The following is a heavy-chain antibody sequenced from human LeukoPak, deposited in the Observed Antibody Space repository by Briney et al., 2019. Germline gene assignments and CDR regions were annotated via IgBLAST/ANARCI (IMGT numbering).Heavy chain of an antibody. D-gene: IGHD5-18*01. J-gene: IGHJ4*02. CDR3: SSNALDTAMVNY. CDR1: GGSISSYY. Sequence: SETLSLTCTVSGGSISSYYCSWIRQPPGKGLEWIGYIYYSGSTNYNPSPKSRVTISVDTSKNQFSLKLSSVTAADTAVYYCSSNALDTAMVNYWGQGTLVTVSS. CDR2: IYYSGST. V-gene: IGHV4-59*01.